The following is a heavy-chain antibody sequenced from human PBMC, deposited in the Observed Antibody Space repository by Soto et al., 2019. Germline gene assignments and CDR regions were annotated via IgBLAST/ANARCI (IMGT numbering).Heavy chain of an antibody. CDR3: ARLRMTTDYYYYGMDV. J-gene: IGHJ6*02. V-gene: IGHV5-51*01. D-gene: IGHD4-4*01. CDR2: IYPGDSDT. CDR1: GYSFTSYW. Sequence: PGESLKISCKGSGYSFTSYWIGWVRQMPGKGLEWMGIIYPGDSDTRYSPSFQGQVTISADKSISTAYLQWSSLKASDTAMYYCARLRMTTDYYYYGMDVWGQGTTVTVSS.